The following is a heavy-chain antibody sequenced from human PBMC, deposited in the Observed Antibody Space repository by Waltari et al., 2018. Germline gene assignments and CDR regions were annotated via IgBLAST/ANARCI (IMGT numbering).Heavy chain of an antibody. CDR2: FDPEEGET. CDR1: GYTLTELS. Sequence: QVQLVQSGAEVKKPGASVKVSCKVSGYTLTELSMHWVRQAPGKGLEWMGGFDPEEGETIYAQKVQGRVTMTEDTSTDTAYMELSSLRSEDTAVYYCATGHRSGSYYYGPTVHAFDIWGQGTMVTVSS. D-gene: IGHD1-26*01. V-gene: IGHV1-24*01. CDR3: ATGHRSGSYYYGPTVHAFDI. J-gene: IGHJ3*02.